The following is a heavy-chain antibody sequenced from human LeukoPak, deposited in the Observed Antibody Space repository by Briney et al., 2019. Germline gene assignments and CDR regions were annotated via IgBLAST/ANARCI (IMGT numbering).Heavy chain of an antibody. Sequence: SETLSLTCTVSGGSISSYYWSWIRQPPGKGLEWIGYIYYSGSTNYNPSLKSRVTISVDTSKNQFSLKLSSVTAADTAVYYCARLARGYYDSSGYSFYYYYGMDVWGQGTTVTVSS. CDR2: IYYSGST. CDR3: ARLARGYYDSSGYSFYYYYGMDV. J-gene: IGHJ6*02. CDR1: GGSISSYY. V-gene: IGHV4-59*08. D-gene: IGHD3-22*01.